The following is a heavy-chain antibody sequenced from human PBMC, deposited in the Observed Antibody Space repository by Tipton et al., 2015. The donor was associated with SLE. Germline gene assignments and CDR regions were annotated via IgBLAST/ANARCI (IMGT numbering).Heavy chain of an antibody. CDR2: ISGSGGST. V-gene: IGHV3-23*01. D-gene: IGHD7-27*01. J-gene: IGHJ4*02. Sequence: GSLRLSCAASGFTFSSYAMSWVRQAPGKGLEWVSAISGSGGSTYYADSVKGRFTISRDNSKNTLYLQMNSLRAEDTAVYYCAKAPLGSHHFDYWGQGTLVTVSS. CDR3: AKAPLGSHHFDY. CDR1: GFTFSSYA.